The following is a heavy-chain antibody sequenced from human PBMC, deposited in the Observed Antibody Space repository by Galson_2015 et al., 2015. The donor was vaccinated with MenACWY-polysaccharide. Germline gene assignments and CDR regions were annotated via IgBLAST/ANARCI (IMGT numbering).Heavy chain of an antibody. V-gene: IGHV3-48*02. CDR2: IRGPSDII. Sequence: SLRLSCAASGFSFSSYNMDWVRQAPGKGLEWVSYIRGPSDIIYYADSVKGRFTISRDNAKNSLYLQMNSLRDEDTAAYYCARDSGRTGSLDYWGRGTLVTVSS. J-gene: IGHJ4*02. CDR1: GFSFSSYN. CDR3: ARDSGRTGSLDY. D-gene: IGHD1-26*01.